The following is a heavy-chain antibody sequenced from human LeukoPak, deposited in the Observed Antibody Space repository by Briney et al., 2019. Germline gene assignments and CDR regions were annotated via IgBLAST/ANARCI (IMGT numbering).Heavy chain of an antibody. CDR1: GGSISTYY. Sequence: SETLSLTCTVSGGSISTYYWSWIRQPPGEGLEWIGYIYYSGSTIYNPSLKSRVTISVDTSKNQFSLKLSSVTPADTAVYYRAAAPRQYDFWSDPRDRDAFDIWGQGTMVTVSS. D-gene: IGHD3-3*01. CDR2: IYYSGST. V-gene: IGHV4-59*01. J-gene: IGHJ3*02. CDR3: AAAPRQYDFWSDPRDRDAFDI.